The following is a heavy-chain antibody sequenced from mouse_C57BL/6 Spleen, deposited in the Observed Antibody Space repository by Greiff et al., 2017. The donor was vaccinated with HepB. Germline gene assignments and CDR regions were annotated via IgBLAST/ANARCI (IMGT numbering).Heavy chain of an antibody. CDR3: ARRYGNYSYYAMDY. CDR2: IYPGDGDT. J-gene: IGHJ4*01. V-gene: IGHV1-80*01. Sequence: VMLVESGAELVKPGASVKISCKASGYAFSSYWMNWVKQRPGKGLEWIGQIYPGDGDTNYNGKFKGKATLTADKSSSTAYMKLSSLTSEDSAVYFCARRYGNYSYYAMDYWGQGTSVTVSS. D-gene: IGHD2-10*02. CDR1: GYAFSSYW.